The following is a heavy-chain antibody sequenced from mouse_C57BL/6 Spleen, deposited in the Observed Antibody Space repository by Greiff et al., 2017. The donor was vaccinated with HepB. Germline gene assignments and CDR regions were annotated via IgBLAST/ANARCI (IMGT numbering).Heavy chain of an antibody. Sequence: EVQLVESEGGLVQPGSSMKLSCTASGFTFSDYYMAWVRQVPEKGLEWVANINYDGSSTYYLDSLKSRFIISRDNAKNILYLQMSSLKSEDTATYYCARGEGPIYYGNYGAMDYWGQGTSVTVSS. CDR2: INYDGSST. V-gene: IGHV5-16*01. D-gene: IGHD2-1*01. CDR3: ARGEGPIYYGNYGAMDY. CDR1: GFTFSDYY. J-gene: IGHJ4*01.